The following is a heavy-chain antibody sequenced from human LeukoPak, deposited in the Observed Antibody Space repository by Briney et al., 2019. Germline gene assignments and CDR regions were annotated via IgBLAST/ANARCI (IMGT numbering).Heavy chain of an antibody. CDR3: ARDGVAGGFDY. V-gene: IGHV4-34*11. D-gene: IGHD6-19*01. J-gene: IGHJ4*02. CDR1: GGSFSAYY. CDR2: IHYSGST. Sequence: MPSETLSLTCAVYGGSFSAYYWNWIRQAPGKGLEWIGYIHYSGSTNHNSSLKSRVTISVDTSKNQYSLKLSSVTAADTAVYYCARDGVAGGFDYWGQGTLVTVSS.